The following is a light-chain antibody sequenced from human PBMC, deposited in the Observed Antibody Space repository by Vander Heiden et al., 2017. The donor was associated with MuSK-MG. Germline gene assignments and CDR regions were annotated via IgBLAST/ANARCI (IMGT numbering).Light chain of an antibody. CDR2: AAS. Sequence: DRVTITCRASQSISSYLNWYQQKPGKAPKLLIYAASSLQSGVPSRFSGSGSGTDFTLTISSLQPEDFATYYCQQSDSTPITFGQGTRLEIK. CDR3: QQSDSTPIT. V-gene: IGKV1-39*01. J-gene: IGKJ5*01. CDR1: QSISSY.